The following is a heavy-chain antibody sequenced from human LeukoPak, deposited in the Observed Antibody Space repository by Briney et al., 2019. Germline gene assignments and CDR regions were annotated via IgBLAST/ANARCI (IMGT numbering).Heavy chain of an antibody. CDR1: GGSFSGYY. Sequence: SETLSLTGAVYGGSFSGYYWSWIRQPPGKGLEWIGEINHSGSTNYNPSLKSRVTISVDTSKNQFSLKLSSVTAADTAVYYCARADTIFGVVMRWFDPWGQGTLVTVSS. V-gene: IGHV4-34*01. CDR3: ARADTIFGVVMRWFDP. D-gene: IGHD3-3*01. CDR2: INHSGST. J-gene: IGHJ5*02.